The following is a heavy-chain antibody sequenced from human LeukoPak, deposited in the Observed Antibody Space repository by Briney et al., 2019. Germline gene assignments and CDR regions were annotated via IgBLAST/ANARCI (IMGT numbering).Heavy chain of an antibody. V-gene: IGHV3-48*01. Sequence: PGGSLRLSCAASGFTFSSYSMNWVRQAPGKGLEWVSYISSSSSTIYYADSVKGRFTISRDNAKNSLYLQMNSLRAEDTAVYYCARDPRGYSYGCFDYWGQGTLVTVSS. CDR3: ARDPRGYSYGCFDY. J-gene: IGHJ4*02. CDR2: ISSSSSTI. CDR1: GFTFSSYS. D-gene: IGHD5-18*01.